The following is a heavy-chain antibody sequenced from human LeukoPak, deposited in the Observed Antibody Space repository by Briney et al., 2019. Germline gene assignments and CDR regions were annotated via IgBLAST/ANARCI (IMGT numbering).Heavy chain of an antibody. D-gene: IGHD1-20*01. CDR2: IYISWST. V-gene: IGHV4-59*01. Sequence: SSETLSLTCTVSGGSISSYYWSWIRQPPGKGLEWIGYIYISWSTKYNPSLKSRVTISLDTSKNQFSLKLSSVTAADTAVYYCARGRYNWYVVQYWGQGTLVTVSS. CDR3: ARGRYNWYVVQY. J-gene: IGHJ4*02. CDR1: GGSISSYY.